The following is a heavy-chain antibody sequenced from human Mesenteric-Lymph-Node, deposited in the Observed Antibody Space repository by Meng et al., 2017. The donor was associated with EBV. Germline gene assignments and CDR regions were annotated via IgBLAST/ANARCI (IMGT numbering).Heavy chain of an antibody. V-gene: IGHV1-8*01. CDR1: GYTFTSYD. D-gene: IGHD5-24*01. J-gene: IGHJ4*02. CDR3: ARVHQRWLQIPYDY. CDR2: MNPNSGNT. Sequence: QVQLVQSGAEVKKPGASVKVSCKASGYTFTSYDINWARQATGQGLEWMGWMNPNSGNTGYAQKFQGRVTMTRNTSISTAYMELSSLRSEDTAVYYCARVHQRWLQIPYDYWGQGTLVTVSS.